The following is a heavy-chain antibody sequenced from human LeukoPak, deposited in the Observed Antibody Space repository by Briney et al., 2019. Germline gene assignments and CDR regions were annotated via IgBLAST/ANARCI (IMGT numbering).Heavy chain of an antibody. CDR1: GYTFTNYD. Sequence: ASVKVSCKASGYTFTNYDINWVRQATGQGLEWMGWMNPIGGNTGSAQKFQGRVTMTTDTSTSTAYMELRSLRSDDTAVYYCARSQAAASGSYYMDVWGKGTTVTVSS. J-gene: IGHJ6*03. CDR3: ARSQAAASGSYYMDV. V-gene: IGHV1-8*01. CDR2: MNPIGGNT. D-gene: IGHD6-13*01.